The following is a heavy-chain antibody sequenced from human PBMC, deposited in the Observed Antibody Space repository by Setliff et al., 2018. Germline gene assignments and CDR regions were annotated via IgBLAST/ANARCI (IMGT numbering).Heavy chain of an antibody. CDR2: VIQVGNG. D-gene: IGHD4-17*01. CDR1: GFTFRDYT. V-gene: IGHV3-23*01. J-gene: IGHJ4*02. CDR3: VKDRVNDGVWDFDS. Sequence: PGESLKISCAASGFTFRDYTMAWVRQAPGKGLEWVAGVIQVGNGYYADSMKGQSVISRDNSRNSCFLQLNNLRPEDTATYYCVKDRVNDGVWDFDSWGQGIVVTVSS.